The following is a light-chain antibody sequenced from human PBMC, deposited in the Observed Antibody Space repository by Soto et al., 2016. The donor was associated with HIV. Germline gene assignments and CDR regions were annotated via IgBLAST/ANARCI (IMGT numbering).Light chain of an antibody. CDR3: QQYNTYPYT. Sequence: DIQMTQSPSTLSASVGDRVTVTCRASQSIGTWLAWYQQKPGKAPKLLIYKASSLESGVPSRFSGSGSGTEFTLTISSLQPDDFATYYCQQYNTYPYTFGQGTKLEIK. CDR2: KAS. V-gene: IGKV1-5*03. J-gene: IGKJ2*01. CDR1: QSIGTW.